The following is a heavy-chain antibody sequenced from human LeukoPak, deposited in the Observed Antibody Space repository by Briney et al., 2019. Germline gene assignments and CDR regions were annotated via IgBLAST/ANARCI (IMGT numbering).Heavy chain of an antibody. J-gene: IGHJ6*04. CDR3: ARTGTDYYYGMDV. CDR1: GYTFTGYH. CDR2: INPNSGGT. V-gene: IGHV1-2*04. D-gene: IGHD1-1*01. Sequence: ASVKVSCKASGYTFTGYHMHWVRQAPGQGLEWMGWINPNSGGTNYAQKFQGWVTMTRDTSISTAYMELSRLRSDDTAVYYCARTGTDYYYGMDVWGKGTTVTVSS.